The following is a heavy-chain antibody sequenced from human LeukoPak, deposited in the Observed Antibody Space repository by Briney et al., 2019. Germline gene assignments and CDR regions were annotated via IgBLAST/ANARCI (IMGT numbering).Heavy chain of an antibody. D-gene: IGHD3-10*01. CDR1: GFTFDDYG. CDR3: ARGGSGSYGDYFAY. Sequence: GGSLRLSCAASGFTFDDYGMSWVRQAPGKGLEWVTGINWNGGSTGYADSVKGRFTISRDNAKNSLFLQMNSLRVEDTALYYCARGGSGSYGDYFAYWGQGILVTVSS. V-gene: IGHV3-20*04. J-gene: IGHJ4*02. CDR2: INWNGGST.